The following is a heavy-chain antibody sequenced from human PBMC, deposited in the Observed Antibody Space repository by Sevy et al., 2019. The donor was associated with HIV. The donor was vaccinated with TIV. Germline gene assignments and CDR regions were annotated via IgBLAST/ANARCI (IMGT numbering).Heavy chain of an antibody. CDR3: ARSNWVTATNGFSKSYYFDY. Sequence: SETLSLTCTVSGDSFSSYFWAWIRQPAGKGLEWIGRINTSGSTNYNPSLKSRVTMSVDTSESQFSLKGTSLTAADTAIYFCARSNWVTATNGFSKSYYFDYWGQGSLVTVSS. V-gene: IGHV4-4*07. CDR2: INTSGST. J-gene: IGHJ4*02. D-gene: IGHD7-27*01. CDR1: GDSFSSYF.